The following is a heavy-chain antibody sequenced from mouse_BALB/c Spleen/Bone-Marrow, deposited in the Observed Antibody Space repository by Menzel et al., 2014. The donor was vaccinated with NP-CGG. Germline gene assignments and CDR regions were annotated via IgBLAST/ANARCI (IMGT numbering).Heavy chain of an antibody. Sequence: VQLQQSGADLVRPGASVKLSCKASGYTFTSYWINWVKQRPGQGLEWIGNIYPSDSYTNYNQKFRDKATLTVDTSSSTAYMQLSNPTSEDSAVYYCTRQDYYGNSYWYCDDWGAGTTVTVSS. V-gene: IGHV1-59*01. J-gene: IGHJ1*01. CDR3: TRQDYYGNSYWYCDD. CDR2: IYPSDSYT. CDR1: GYTFTSYW. D-gene: IGHD1-2*01.